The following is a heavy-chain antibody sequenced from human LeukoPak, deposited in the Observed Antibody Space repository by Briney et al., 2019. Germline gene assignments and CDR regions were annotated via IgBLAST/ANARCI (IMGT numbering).Heavy chain of an antibody. CDR1: GFTFRDYY. Sequence: GGSVSQSRVGTGFTFRDYYMSAIRQPPGKGLEWVSYISSSGSTIYYADSVKGRFTISRDNAKNALYLQMNSLRAEDTAVYYCAREVGYSYGSFDYWGQGTLVTVSS. CDR3: AREVGYSYGSFDY. CDR2: ISSSGSTI. J-gene: IGHJ4*02. V-gene: IGHV3-11*01. D-gene: IGHD5-18*01.